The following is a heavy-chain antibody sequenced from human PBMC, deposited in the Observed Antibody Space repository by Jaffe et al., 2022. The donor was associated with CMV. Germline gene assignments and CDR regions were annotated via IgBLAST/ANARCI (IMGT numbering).Heavy chain of an antibody. D-gene: IGHD3-16*01. Sequence: QVQLVQSGPEVKKPGASVKVSCKASGYTFSSYGITWVRQAPGQGLEWMGWISASNGITKYAQKLQGRVSMTTDTSTSTAYMELTSLRSDDTAVYFCAKANARLYLLRDEPFDIWGQGTLVTVSS. CDR1: GYTFSSYG. CDR3: AKANARLYLLRDEPFDI. V-gene: IGHV1-18*04. CDR2: ISASNGIT. J-gene: IGHJ3*02.